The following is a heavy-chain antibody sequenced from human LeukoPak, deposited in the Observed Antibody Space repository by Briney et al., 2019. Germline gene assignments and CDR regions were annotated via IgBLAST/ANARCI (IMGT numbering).Heavy chain of an antibody. J-gene: IGHJ3*02. Sequence: SVKVSCKASGGTFSSYAISWVRQAPGQGLEWMGGIIPIFGTANYAQKFQGRVTITTDESTSTAYMELSSLRSEDTAVYYCAGQVAAAGTGAFDIWGQGTMATVSS. CDR2: IIPIFGTA. D-gene: IGHD6-13*01. CDR3: AGQVAAAGTGAFDI. CDR1: GGTFSSYA. V-gene: IGHV1-69*05.